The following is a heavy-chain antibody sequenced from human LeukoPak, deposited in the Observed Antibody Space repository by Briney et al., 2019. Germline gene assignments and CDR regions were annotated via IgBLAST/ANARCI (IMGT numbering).Heavy chain of an antibody. D-gene: IGHD4-23*01. V-gene: IGHV4-30-4*01. CDR2: ISYSGST. CDR1: DGSINSGAHY. Sequence: SQTLSLTCSVSDGSINSGAHYWSWVRQPPGKGLEWIGYISYSGSTYYNPSLKSRVTISVDTSKNQFSLKLSSVTAADTAVYYCARYYGGNSNFDYWGQGTLVTVSS. J-gene: IGHJ4*02. CDR3: ARYYGGNSNFDY.